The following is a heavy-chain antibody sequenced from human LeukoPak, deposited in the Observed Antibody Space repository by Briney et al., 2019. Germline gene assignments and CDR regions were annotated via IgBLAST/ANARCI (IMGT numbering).Heavy chain of an antibody. D-gene: IGHD1-26*01. CDR3: AEDLWELTNAFDI. CDR2: IHPNDYTT. CDR1: GYAITSYY. V-gene: IGHV1-46*01. Sequence: ASVKVSCKASGYAITSYYMHWVRQAPGQGLEWMGTIHPNDYTTTYAQRFQGRVTMTRDASTSTVYMDLSSLRSEDTAVYYCAEDLWELTNAFDIWGQGTMVTVSS. J-gene: IGHJ3*02.